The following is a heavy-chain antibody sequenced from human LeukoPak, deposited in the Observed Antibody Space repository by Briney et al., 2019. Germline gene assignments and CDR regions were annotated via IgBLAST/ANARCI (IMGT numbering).Heavy chain of an antibody. D-gene: IGHD1-26*01. Sequence: ASVKVSCKASGYTFTGYYMHWVRQAPGQGLEWMGRINPNSGGTNYAQKFQGRVTMTRDTSISTAYMELSRLRSDDTAVYYCARDVGATDPFDIWGQGTMVTVSS. J-gene: IGHJ3*02. CDR2: INPNSGGT. CDR3: ARDVGATDPFDI. CDR1: GYTFTGYY. V-gene: IGHV1-2*06.